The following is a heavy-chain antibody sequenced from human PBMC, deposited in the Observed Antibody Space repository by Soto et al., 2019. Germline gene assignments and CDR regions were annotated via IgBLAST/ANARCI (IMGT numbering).Heavy chain of an antibody. CDR1: GFTFSSYA. J-gene: IGHJ4*02. Sequence: PGGSLRLSCTTSGFTFSSYAMHWVRQAPGKGLEWVALISHDGTKKYSADSVKGRFTISRDDSKSTLYLQMNNLRAEDTAVYYCAKDYSSGWYDYCAFWGQGTLVTVSS. V-gene: IGHV3-30*18. CDR2: ISHDGTKK. D-gene: IGHD6-19*01. CDR3: AKDYSSGWYDYCAF.